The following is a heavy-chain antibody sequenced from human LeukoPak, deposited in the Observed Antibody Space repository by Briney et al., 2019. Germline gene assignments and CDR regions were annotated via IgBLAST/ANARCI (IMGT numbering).Heavy chain of an antibody. CDR3: ARASDLEWLSDY. CDR1: GYTFTGYY. J-gene: IGHJ4*02. Sequence: ASVKVSCKASGYTFTGYYMHWVRQAPGRGLEWMGWINPNSGGTNYAQKFQGRVTMTRDTSISTAYMELGRLRSDDTAVYYCARASDLEWLSDYWGQGTLVTVSS. V-gene: IGHV1-2*02. CDR2: INPNSGGT. D-gene: IGHD3-3*01.